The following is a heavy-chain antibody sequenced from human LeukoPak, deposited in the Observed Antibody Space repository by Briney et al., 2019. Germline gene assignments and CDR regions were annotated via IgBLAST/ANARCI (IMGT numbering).Heavy chain of an antibody. V-gene: IGHV4-34*01. Sequence: SETLSLTCAVYGGSFSGYYWSWIRQPPGKGLEWIGEINHSVSTNYNPSLKSRVTISVDTSKNQFSLKLSSVTAADTAVYYCARGPYNSGSYYSPHYYYYYGMDVWGQGTTVTVSS. CDR2: INHSVST. CDR1: GGSFSGYY. D-gene: IGHD3-10*01. CDR3: ARGPYNSGSYYSPHYYYYYGMDV. J-gene: IGHJ6*02.